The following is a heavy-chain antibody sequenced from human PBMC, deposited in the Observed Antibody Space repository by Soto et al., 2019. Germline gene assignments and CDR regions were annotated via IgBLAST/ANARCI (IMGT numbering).Heavy chain of an antibody. J-gene: IGHJ3*02. V-gene: IGHV1-46*01. CDR1: GYSFITSYY. D-gene: IGHD5-12*01. CDR2: INPTGSMT. Sequence: ASVKVSCKASGYSFITSYYMHWVRQAPGQGLEWMGIINPTGSMTKYSQRFQGRLTMTRDTSTSTDYMELTTLTPEDTAVYFCARDTGYDHDAFDIWGQGTRVTV. CDR3: ARDTGYDHDAFDI.